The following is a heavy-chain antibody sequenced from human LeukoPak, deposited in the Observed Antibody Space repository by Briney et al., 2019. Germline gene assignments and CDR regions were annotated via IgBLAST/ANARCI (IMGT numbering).Heavy chain of an antibody. D-gene: IGHD3-22*01. V-gene: IGHV3-33*06. CDR2: IWYDGSNK. Sequence: GGSLRLSCAASGFTFSSYGMHWVRQAPGKGLEWVAVIWYDGSNKYYADSVKGRFTISRDSRKNTLYLQMNSLRAEDTAVYFCAKRGVVIRVILVGFHKEAYYFDSWGQGALVTVSS. J-gene: IGHJ4*02. CDR3: AKRGVVIRVILVGFHKEAYYFDS. CDR1: GFTFSSYG.